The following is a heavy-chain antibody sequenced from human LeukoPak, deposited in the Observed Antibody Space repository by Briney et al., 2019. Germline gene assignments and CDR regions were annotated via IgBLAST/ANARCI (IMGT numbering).Heavy chain of an antibody. CDR3: ARLYDILTSNSFDP. D-gene: IGHD3-9*01. CDR2: IYPGDSDT. J-gene: IGHJ5*02. V-gene: IGHV5-51*01. Sequence: GESLKISCKGSGYSSSNYWIGWVRQMPGKGLEWMGIIYPGDSDTRYSPSFEGQVTISADKSISTAYVQWSSLKASDTAMYYCARLYDILTSNSFDPWGQGTLVTVSS. CDR1: GYSSSNYW.